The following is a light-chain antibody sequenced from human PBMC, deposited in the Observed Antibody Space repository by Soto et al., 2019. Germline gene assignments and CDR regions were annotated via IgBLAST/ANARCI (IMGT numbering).Light chain of an antibody. CDR3: QQYNSYSGT. CDR1: QSISSW. Sequence: DIQMTQSPSTLSASVGDRVTITCRASQSISSWLAWYQQKPGKAPKLLIYDASSLESGVPSRFSGSGSGTECTLTISSLQPDDVETDYCQQYNSYSGTFGQGTKVDIK. CDR2: DAS. J-gene: IGKJ1*01. V-gene: IGKV1-5*01.